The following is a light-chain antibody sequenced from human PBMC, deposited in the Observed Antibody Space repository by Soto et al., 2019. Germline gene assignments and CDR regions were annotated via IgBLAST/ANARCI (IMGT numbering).Light chain of an antibody. Sequence: EVGMTQSPATLSVSPGERATVSCRASQTVGGNLAWYQQRPGQAPRLLMYGASTRATGIPARFSGSGSGTEFTLTISSLQSEDFAVYYCQQYNNWPPWTFCQGTKVEIK. V-gene: IGKV3-15*01. CDR3: QQYNNWPPWT. CDR2: GAS. J-gene: IGKJ1*01. CDR1: QTVGGN.